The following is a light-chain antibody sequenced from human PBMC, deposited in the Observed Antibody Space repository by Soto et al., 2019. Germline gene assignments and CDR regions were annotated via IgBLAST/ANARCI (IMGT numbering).Light chain of an antibody. J-gene: IGKJ1*01. CDR1: QNLSSGY. V-gene: IGKV3-20*01. Sequence: EIVLTQSPGTLSLSPGERATHSCRASQNLSSGYLAWYQQKPGQAPRILIYAASSRATGIPDRFSGSGSGTDFSLTISRLEPEDFAVYYSQQYDTSPRTLGQGTQVE. CDR2: AAS. CDR3: QQYDTSPRT.